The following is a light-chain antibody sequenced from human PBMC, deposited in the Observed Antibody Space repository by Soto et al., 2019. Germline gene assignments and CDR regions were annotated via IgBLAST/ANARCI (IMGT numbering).Light chain of an antibody. CDR1: QSISSW. V-gene: IGKV1-5*03. J-gene: IGKJ1*01. CDR2: KAS. CDR3: LQYNSYSTWT. Sequence: DIQMTPSPSTLSASVGDRVTITCRASQSISSWLAWYQQKPGKAPKLLIYKASSLESGVPLTFSGSGSGTEFTLTISSLQPDDFATYYCLQYNSYSTWTFGQGTKVEI.